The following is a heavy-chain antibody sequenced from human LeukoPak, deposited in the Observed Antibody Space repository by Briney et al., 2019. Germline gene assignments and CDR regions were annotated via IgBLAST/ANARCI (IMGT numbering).Heavy chain of an antibody. D-gene: IGHD3-22*01. CDR3: AKGRYESSGFNWAA. V-gene: IGHV3-48*01. Sequence: GGSLRLSCAASGFTFSSYSMNWVRQAPGKGLEWGSYISGSSSTIYYADSVKGRFTISRDNGKNTLYLQMNSLRAEDTAVYYCAKGRYESSGFNWAAWGQGTLVTVSS. J-gene: IGHJ4*02. CDR2: ISGSSSTI. CDR1: GFTFSSYS.